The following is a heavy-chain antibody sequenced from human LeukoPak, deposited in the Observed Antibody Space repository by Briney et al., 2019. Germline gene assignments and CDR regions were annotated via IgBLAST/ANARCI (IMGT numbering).Heavy chain of an antibody. CDR2: INPHSGVT. D-gene: IGHD5-18*01. J-gene: IGHJ6*03. Sequence: ASVSLSCKASGYTFTGHYIHWVRHAPEQGLEWMGWINPHSGVTNYAQKFQGRVTMTRDTSISTANMELRRLRSDDTAVYYCARVGGYSYGVDYYYYMDVWGKGTTVTVSS. V-gene: IGHV1-2*02. CDR3: ARVGGYSYGVDYYYYMDV. CDR1: GYTFTGHY.